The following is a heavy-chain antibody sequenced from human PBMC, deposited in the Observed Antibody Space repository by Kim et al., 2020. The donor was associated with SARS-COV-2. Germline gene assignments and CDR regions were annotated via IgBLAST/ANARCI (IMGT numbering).Heavy chain of an antibody. CDR1: GGSISSYY. V-gene: IGHV4-59*01. Sequence: SETLSLTCTVSGGSISSYYWSWIRQPPGKGLEWIGYIYYSGSTNYNPSLKCRVTISVDTSKNQFSLKLSSVTAADTAVYYCARDQGITIFGVVITPYYGMDVWRQGTTVTVSS. CDR3: ARDQGITIFGVVITPYYGMDV. J-gene: IGHJ6*02. D-gene: IGHD3-3*01. CDR2: IYYSGST.